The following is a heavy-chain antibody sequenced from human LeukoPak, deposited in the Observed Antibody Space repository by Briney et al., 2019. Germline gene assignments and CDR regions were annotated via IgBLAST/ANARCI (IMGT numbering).Heavy chain of an antibody. CDR3: ARRVGIMGRYYFDF. CDR2: IYTSGST. D-gene: IGHD3-3*01. V-gene: IGHV4-4*09. CDR1: GGSISSYY. J-gene: IGHJ4*02. Sequence: SETPSLTCTVSGGSISSYYWSWIRQPPGKGLEWIGYIYTSGSTNYNPSLKSRVTISVDTSKNQFSLKLSSVTAADTAVYYCARRVGIMGRYYFDFWGQGTLVTVSS.